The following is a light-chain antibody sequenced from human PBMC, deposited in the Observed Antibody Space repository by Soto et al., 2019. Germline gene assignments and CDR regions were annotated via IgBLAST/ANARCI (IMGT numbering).Light chain of an antibody. Sequence: EIVLTQSPGTLSLSPGERATLSCRASQSLSSNYLAWYQQKPGQAPRLLIFGASSRATGIPDRFSGSGSGTDFTLTISSLEPEDFAVYYCQQYGSSPSTFGQGTKLEIK. CDR3: QQYGSSPST. J-gene: IGKJ2*01. CDR2: GAS. CDR1: QSLSSNY. V-gene: IGKV3-20*01.